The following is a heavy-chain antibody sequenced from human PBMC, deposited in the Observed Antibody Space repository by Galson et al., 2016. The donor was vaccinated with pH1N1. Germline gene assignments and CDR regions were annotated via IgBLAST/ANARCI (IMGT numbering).Heavy chain of an antibody. Sequence: SVKVSCKASGYTFTNYGITWVRQAPGQGLEWMGIINPSDGTTNYAQNFQGRLTMTRDTSTSTVYMELTSLRSEDTAVYYCAREFRGGYFDYWGHGTLVTVSS. CDR1: GYTFTNYG. V-gene: IGHV1-46*01. CDR3: AREFRGGYFDY. CDR2: INPSDGTT. J-gene: IGHJ4*01. D-gene: IGHD2-21*01.